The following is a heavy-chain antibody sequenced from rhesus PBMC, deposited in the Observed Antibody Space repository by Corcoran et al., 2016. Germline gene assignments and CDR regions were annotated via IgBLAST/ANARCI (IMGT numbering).Heavy chain of an antibody. CDR1: GGSISSND. J-gene: IGHJ4*01. CDR3: TRDMPPRDS. V-gene: IGHV4-173*01. CDR2: VSGSGGST. D-gene: IGHD2-2*01. Sequence: QVQLQESGPGLVKPSETLSLTCAVSGGSISSNDGSWIRQPPGKGLAWIGRVSGSGGSTDYNPSLTSRVTISTDTSKNQFSLKLSSVTAADTAAYYCTRDMPPRDSWGQGVLVTVSS.